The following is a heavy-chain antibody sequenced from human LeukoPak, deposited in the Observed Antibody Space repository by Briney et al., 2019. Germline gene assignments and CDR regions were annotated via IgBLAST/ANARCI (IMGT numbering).Heavy chain of an antibody. CDR2: MNPNSGNT. D-gene: IGHD3-16*02. Sequence: ASVKVSCKASGYTFTSYDINWVRQATGQGLEWMGWMNPNSGNTGYAQKFQGRVTITRNTSISTAYMELNSLRSEDTAVYYCARGRGGSYRYTTTGIDYWGQGTLVTASS. J-gene: IGHJ4*02. CDR3: ARGRGGSYRYTTTGIDY. CDR1: GYTFTSYD. V-gene: IGHV1-8*03.